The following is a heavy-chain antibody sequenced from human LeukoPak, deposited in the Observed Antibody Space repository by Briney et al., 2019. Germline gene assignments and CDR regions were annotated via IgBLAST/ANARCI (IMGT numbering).Heavy chain of an antibody. CDR1: GGSISSSSYY. Sequence: SSETLSLTCTVSGGSISSSSYYWGWIRQPPGKGLEWIGSIYYSGSTYYNPSLKSRVTISVDTSKNQFSLKLSSVTAADTAVYYCARGWGGSSGWSKVYYFDYWGQGTLVTVSS. J-gene: IGHJ4*02. CDR2: IYYSGST. D-gene: IGHD6-19*01. V-gene: IGHV4-39*07. CDR3: ARGWGGSSGWSKVYYFDY.